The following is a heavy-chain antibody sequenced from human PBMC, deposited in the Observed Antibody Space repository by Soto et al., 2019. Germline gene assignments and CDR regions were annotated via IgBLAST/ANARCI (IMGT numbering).Heavy chain of an antibody. J-gene: IGHJ4*02. CDR3: AHTSPRGIDN. V-gene: IGHV2-5*02. CDR2: IYWDDDK. D-gene: IGHD3-16*01. CDR1: GFSLSTSGMG. Sequence: QITLKASGPTLVKPTQTLTMTCNFSGFSLSTSGMGVSWIRQPPGKALEWLALIYWDDDKRYSPSLSSRLTITKDTSENQVVLTMANLDPVDTATYFCAHTSPRGIDNWGQGALVTVSS.